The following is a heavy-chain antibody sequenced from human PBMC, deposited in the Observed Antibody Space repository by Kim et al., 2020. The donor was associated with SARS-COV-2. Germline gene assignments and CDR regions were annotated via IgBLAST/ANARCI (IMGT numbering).Heavy chain of an antibody. V-gene: IGHV3-23*01. J-gene: IGHJ5*02. Sequence: GGSLRLSCEASGFTFSSYAMSWVRQAPGKGLEWVAVISGSGGTTYYADSVKGRFTISRDSSKNTLYLQMSSLGAEDTAVYYCAKRAARGVGQFDPWGQGTLVTVSS. D-gene: IGHD3-10*01. CDR3: AKRAARGVGQFDP. CDR2: ISGSGGTT. CDR1: GFTFSSYA.